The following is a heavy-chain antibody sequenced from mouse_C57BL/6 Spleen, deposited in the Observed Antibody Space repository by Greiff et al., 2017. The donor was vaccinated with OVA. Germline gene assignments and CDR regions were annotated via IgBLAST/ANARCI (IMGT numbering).Heavy chain of an antibody. V-gene: IGHV1-69*01. CDR2: IDPSDSYT. CDR1: GYTFTSYW. J-gene: IGHJ3*01. D-gene: IGHD1-1*02. CDR3: ARGGPWFAY. Sequence: QVQLQQPGAELVMPGASVKLSCKASGYTFTSYWMHWVKQRPGQGLEWIEEIDPSDSYTNYNQKFKGKSTLTVDKSSSTAYMQLSSLTSEDSAVYYCARGGPWFAYWGQGTLVTVSA.